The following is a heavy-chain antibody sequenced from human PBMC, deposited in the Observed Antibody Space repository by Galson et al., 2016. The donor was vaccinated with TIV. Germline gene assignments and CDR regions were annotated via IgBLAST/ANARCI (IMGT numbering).Heavy chain of an antibody. V-gene: IGHV3-33*07. CDR2: IWYDGNNK. D-gene: IGHD2-2*01. J-gene: IGHJ4*02. CDR1: GFTFSSYG. Sequence: SLRLSCAASGFTFSSYGMYWVRQAPGKGLEWVAVIWYDGNNKYYADSVKGRFTISRDNYKNPLYLQMKSLRAEDKAVYYCARVRYCSNTNCWNFLDYWCQGTLVTVSS. CDR3: ARVRYCSNTNCWNFLDY.